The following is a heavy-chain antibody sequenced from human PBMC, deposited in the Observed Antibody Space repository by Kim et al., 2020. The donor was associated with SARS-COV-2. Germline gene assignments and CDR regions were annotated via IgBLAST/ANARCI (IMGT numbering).Heavy chain of an antibody. CDR3: AKDPYYDYVWGSHDY. J-gene: IGHJ4*02. Sequence: GGSLRLSCAASGFTFSSYAMSWVRQAPGKGLEWVSAISGSGGSTYYADSVKGRFTISRDNSKNTLYLQMNSLRAEDTAVYYCAKDPYYDYVWGSHDYWGQGTLVTVSS. CDR1: GFTFSSYA. V-gene: IGHV3-23*01. D-gene: IGHD3-16*01. CDR2: ISGSGGST.